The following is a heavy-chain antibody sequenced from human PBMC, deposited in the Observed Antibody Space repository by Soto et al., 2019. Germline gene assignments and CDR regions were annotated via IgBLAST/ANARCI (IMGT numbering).Heavy chain of an antibody. CDR3: AKIPHSSSWYLDAFDI. Sequence: EVQLLESGGGLVQPGGSLRLSCAASGFTFSSYAMSWVRQAPGKGLEWVSAISGSGGSTYYADSVKGRFTISRDNSKNTLYLQMNSLTAEDTAVYCCAKIPHSSSWYLDAFDIWGQGTRVTVSS. V-gene: IGHV3-23*01. J-gene: IGHJ3*02. CDR2: ISGSGGST. CDR1: GFTFSSYA. D-gene: IGHD6-13*01.